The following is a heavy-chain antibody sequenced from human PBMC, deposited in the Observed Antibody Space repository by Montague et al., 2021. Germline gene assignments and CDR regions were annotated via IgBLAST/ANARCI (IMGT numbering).Heavy chain of an antibody. Sequence: CAISGDSDAVVGLGRRSEEHSSALELERYGGCRHPSKRNNDYQISVKSRISISPHTSKNQFTLQLKSVTPEDTAVYYCSRCIVNSRYFDSWGQGNLVAVSS. V-gene: IGHV6-1*01. CDR1: GDSDAVVGLG. CDR3: SRCIVNSRYFDS. D-gene: IGHD2-21*01. J-gene: IGHJ4*02. CDR2: CRHPSKRNN.